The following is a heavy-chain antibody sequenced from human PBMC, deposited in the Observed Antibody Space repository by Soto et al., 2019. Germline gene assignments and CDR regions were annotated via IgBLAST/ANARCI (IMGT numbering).Heavy chain of an antibody. J-gene: IGHJ4*02. V-gene: IGHV3-30-3*01. CDR3: ARDPKTSGGQHWAFNYFDS. D-gene: IGHD7-27*01. CDR2: ISYDGTNK. CDR1: GFSFSISP. Sequence: QVQLVESGGGVVQPGRSLRLSCAASGFSFSISPMHWVRQAPGKGPEWVALISYDGTNKFYADSVKGRFTISRDNSKSPLYLPVDSLRPEDAAVYYCARDPKTSGGQHWAFNYFDSWGQGTLVTVSS.